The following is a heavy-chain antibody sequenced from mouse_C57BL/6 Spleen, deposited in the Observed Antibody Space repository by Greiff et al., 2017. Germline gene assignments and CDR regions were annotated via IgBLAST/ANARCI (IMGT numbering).Heavy chain of an antibody. CDR3: ARSDMVTTGAMDY. D-gene: IGHD2-2*01. CDR1: GYTFTRYW. V-gene: IGHV1-50*01. J-gene: IGHJ4*01. CDR2: IDPSDSYT. Sequence: QQSCKASGYTFTRYWMQWVKQRPGQGLEWIGEIDPSDSYTNYNQKFKGKATLTVDTSSSTAYMQLSSLTSEDSAVYYCARSDMVTTGAMDYWGQGTSVTVSS.